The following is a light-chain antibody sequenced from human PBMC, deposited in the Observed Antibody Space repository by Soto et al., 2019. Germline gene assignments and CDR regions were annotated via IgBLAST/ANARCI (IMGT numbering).Light chain of an antibody. CDR3: QQYGSSPPIN. CDR2: GAS. CDR1: QIVSSN. V-gene: IGKV3-20*01. Sequence: EIVMTQSPATLSVYTGEIATLSCSASQIVSSNLAWYQQKPGQAPRLLIYGASPRATWIADRWSCSGSGRDFTLTISRLVAEDSAVYYWQQYGSSPPINCGQGTRLEIK. J-gene: IGKJ5*01.